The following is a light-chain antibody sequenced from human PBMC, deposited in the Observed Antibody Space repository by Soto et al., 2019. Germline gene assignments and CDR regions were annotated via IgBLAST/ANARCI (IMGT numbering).Light chain of an antibody. Sequence: QPVLTQPASVSGSPGQSITISCTGTSSDVGDYNYVSWYQQHPGKAPKLVIYDVSNRPSGVSNRFSGSKSGNTASLTISGLQAEDEADYYCSSYTSSSSYVFGAGTKLTVL. CDR2: DVS. CDR3: SSYTSSSSYV. CDR1: SSDVGDYNY. J-gene: IGLJ1*01. V-gene: IGLV2-14*01.